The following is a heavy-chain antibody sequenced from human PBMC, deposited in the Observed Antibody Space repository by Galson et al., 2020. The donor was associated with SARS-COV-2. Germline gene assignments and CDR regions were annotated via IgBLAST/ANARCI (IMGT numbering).Heavy chain of an antibody. D-gene: IGHD7-27*01. J-gene: IGHJ4*02. CDR2: INQGGSEK. CDR1: GFTFSSHW. V-gene: IGHV3-7*01. CDR3: TRDRLTGLFDY. Sequence: GESLKISRAASGFTFSSHWMSWVRQAPGKGLEWVTNINQGGSEKYYVDSVKGRFTISRDNARNSMFLQMSSLRVEDTAVYYCTRDRLTGLFDYWGQGTLVSVSS.